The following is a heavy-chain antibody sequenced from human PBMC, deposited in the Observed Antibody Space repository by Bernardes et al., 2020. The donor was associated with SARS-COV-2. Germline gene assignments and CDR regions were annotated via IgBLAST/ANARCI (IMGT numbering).Heavy chain of an antibody. J-gene: IGHJ3*02. CDR3: ARGRTEWFSQGFDI. CDR2: ISSSGDYK. Sequence: GGSLRLSCAASGFSFSTYSMNWVRQAPGKGLEWVSSISSSGDYKYSADSLKGRFTISKDDAKSSLYLQMSSLRAEDTAVYYCARGRTEWFSQGFDIWGQGTLVTVSS. V-gene: IGHV3-21*01. CDR1: GFSFSTYS. D-gene: IGHD3-3*01.